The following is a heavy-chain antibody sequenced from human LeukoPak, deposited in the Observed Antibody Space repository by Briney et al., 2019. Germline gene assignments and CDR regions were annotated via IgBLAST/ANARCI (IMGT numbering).Heavy chain of an antibody. D-gene: IGHD3-22*01. CDR2: ISSSAGTI. V-gene: IGHV3-48*03. Sequence: GGSLRLSCVAAGFTFSSYEMNWVRQAPGKGLEWVSYISSSAGTIYYANSVQGRCTISRDNAKNSLYLQMSSLRAEDTAVYCARSQYYYDSSGCPRPLRAFDIWGQGTMVTVSS. CDR1: GFTFSSYE. J-gene: IGHJ3*02. CDR3: ARSQYYYDSSGCPRPLRAFDI.